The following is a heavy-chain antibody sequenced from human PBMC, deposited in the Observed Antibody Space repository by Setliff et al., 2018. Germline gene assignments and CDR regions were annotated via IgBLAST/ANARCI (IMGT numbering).Heavy chain of an antibody. CDR3: CSGSYLFVY. CDR1: GFTFSTYA. D-gene: IGHD1-26*01. V-gene: IGHV3-23*01. J-gene: IGHJ4*02. Sequence: LSLSCAASGFTFSTYAMSWVRQTPGKGLEWVSTISGSSYIYYADSVKGRFTISRDNSKNTLYLQMNSLRAEDTAVYYCCSGSYLFVYWGQGSLVTVSS. CDR2: ISGSSYI.